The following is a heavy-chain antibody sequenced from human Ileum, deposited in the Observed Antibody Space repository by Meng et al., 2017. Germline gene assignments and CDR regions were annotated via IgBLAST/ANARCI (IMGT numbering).Heavy chain of an antibody. CDR3: ARGGGGGWPNWFDP. CDR2: VYNTGNT. D-gene: IGHD6-19*01. Sequence: QVGLQESGPGLVRPSETLSLTCTVSGGSVSSANSYWSWIRQTPGKGLEWIGYVYNTGNTNSNPSLRSRLTMSVDTSNSQFSLKLTSVTAADTAVYYCARGGGGGWPNWFDPWGQGTLVTVSS. V-gene: IGHV4-61*01. J-gene: IGHJ5*02. CDR1: GGSVSSANSY.